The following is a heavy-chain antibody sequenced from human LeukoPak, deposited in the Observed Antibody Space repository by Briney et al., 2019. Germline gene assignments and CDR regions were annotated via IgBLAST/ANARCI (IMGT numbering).Heavy chain of an antibody. CDR3: AREDRLLLVGFDP. J-gene: IGHJ5*02. V-gene: IGHV4-59*01. CDR2: IYYGGST. Sequence: SETLSLTCTVSGGSISSYYWSWIRQPPGKGLEWIGYIYYGGSTNYNPSLKSRVTISVDTSKNQFSLKLSSVTAADTAVYYCAREDRLLLVGFDPWGQGTLVTVSS. D-gene: IGHD2-15*01. CDR1: GGSISSYY.